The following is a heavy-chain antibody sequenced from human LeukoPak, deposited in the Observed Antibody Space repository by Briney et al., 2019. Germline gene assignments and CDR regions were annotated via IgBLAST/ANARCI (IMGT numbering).Heavy chain of an antibody. CDR1: GYTFTDYY. J-gene: IGHJ4*02. CDR3: ASFNYGGVDY. V-gene: IGHV1-2*02. Sequence: ASVKVSCKASGYTFTDYYMHWVRQAPGRGLEWMGWINPNSGGTSYAQKFQGRVTLTRDTSISTAYIELSSLRFDDTAVYYCASFNYGGVDYWGQGTLVTVSS. CDR2: INPNSGGT. D-gene: IGHD4-23*01.